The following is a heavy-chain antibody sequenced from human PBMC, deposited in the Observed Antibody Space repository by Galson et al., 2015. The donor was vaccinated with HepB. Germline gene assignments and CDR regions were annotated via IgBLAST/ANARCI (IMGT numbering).Heavy chain of an antibody. CDR1: GFSLSNARMG. CDR2: IFSNDEK. J-gene: IGHJ5*02. V-gene: IGHV2-26*01. CDR3: ARSVYYDFWSGYQDNWFDP. D-gene: IGHD3-3*01. Sequence: PALVKPTQTLTLTCTVSGFSLSNARMGVSWIRQPPGKALEWLAHIFSNDEKSYSTSLKSRLTISKDTSKSQVVLTMTNMDPVDTATYYCARSVYYDFWSGYQDNWFDPWGQGTLVTVSS.